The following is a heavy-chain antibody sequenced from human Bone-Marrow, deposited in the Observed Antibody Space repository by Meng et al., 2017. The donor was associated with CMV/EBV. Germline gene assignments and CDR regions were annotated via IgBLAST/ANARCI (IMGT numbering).Heavy chain of an antibody. J-gene: IGHJ4*02. D-gene: IGHD3-3*01. CDR2: IRSKAYGGTT. CDR1: GFTFGDYA. CDR3: TRGAPPPSYYDFWSGYYPFDY. V-gene: IGHV3-49*04. Sequence: GESLKISCTASGFTFGDYAMSWVRQVPGKGLEWVGVIRSKAYGGTTEYAASVKGRFTISRDDSKSIAYLQMNSLKTEDTAVYCCTRGAPPPSYYDFWSGYYPFDYWGQGTLVTVSS.